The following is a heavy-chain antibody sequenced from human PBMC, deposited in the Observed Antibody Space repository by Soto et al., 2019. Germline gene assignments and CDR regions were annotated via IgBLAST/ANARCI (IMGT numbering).Heavy chain of an antibody. Sequence: QVQLQESGPGLVKPSETLSLTCTVSGGSISSYYWSWIRQPPGKGLEWIGYIYYSGSTNYNPSLKNRVTISVDTAKNQISLKLSSVTAADTAVYYCARGRDFWSGYYGLDLWGRGTLVTVSS. D-gene: IGHD3-3*01. CDR2: IYYSGST. V-gene: IGHV4-59*01. CDR3: ARGRDFWSGYYGLDL. CDR1: GGSISSYY. J-gene: IGHJ2*01.